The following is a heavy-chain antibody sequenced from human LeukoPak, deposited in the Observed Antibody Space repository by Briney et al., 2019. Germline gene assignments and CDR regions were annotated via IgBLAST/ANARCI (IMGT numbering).Heavy chain of an antibody. CDR2: IYYSGNT. V-gene: IGHV4-39*07. D-gene: IGHD6-13*01. Sequence: SETLSLTCTVSGDSISSSSSYWGWIRQPPGTGLEWIGSIYYSGNTYYNTSLKSRVTISVDTSKNQFSLKLSSVTAADTAVYYCARVSSSWYQDWYFDLWGRGTLVTVSS. J-gene: IGHJ2*01. CDR1: GDSISSSSSY. CDR3: ARVSSSWYQDWYFDL.